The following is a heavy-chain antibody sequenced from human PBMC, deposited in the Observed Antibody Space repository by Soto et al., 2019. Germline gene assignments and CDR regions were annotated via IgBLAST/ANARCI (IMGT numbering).Heavy chain of an antibody. V-gene: IGHV1-2*04. D-gene: IGHD1-26*01. CDR2: INPNSGGT. Sequence: QVQLVQSGAEVKKPGASVKVSCKASGYTFTGYYMHWVRQAPGQGLEWMGWINPNSGGTNYAQKFQGWVTMTRDTSISTAYMELSRLRSDDTAVYYCARDRSGSPRGDARYFDYWGQGTLVTVSS. CDR1: GYTFTGYY. J-gene: IGHJ4*02. CDR3: ARDRSGSPRGDARYFDY.